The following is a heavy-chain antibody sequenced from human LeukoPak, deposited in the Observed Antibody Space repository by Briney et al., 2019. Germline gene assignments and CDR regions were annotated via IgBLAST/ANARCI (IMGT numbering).Heavy chain of an antibody. CDR2: INHSGST. Sequence: SETLSLTCAVYGGSFSGYYWSWIRQPPGKGLEWIGEINHSGSTNYNPSLKSRVTISVDTSKDQFSLKLSSVTAADTAVYYCARTRYGSGSYTYLDYWGQGTQVTVSS. V-gene: IGHV4-34*01. J-gene: IGHJ4*02. CDR1: GGSFSGYY. D-gene: IGHD3-10*01. CDR3: ARTRYGSGSYTYLDY.